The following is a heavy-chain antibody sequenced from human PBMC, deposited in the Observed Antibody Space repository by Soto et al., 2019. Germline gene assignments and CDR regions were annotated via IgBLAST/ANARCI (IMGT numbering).Heavy chain of an antibody. D-gene: IGHD2-15*01. Sequence: EVQVVESGGGLVQPGGSLRLSCAASGFMFSRYWMHWVRQAPGKGLEWVSRINNDGSSTSIADSVKGRFTISRDNAKNTLYLQMNSLRAEDTAVYYCTKDGNSGVKTNFDHWGQGTLVTVSA. CDR2: INNDGSST. V-gene: IGHV3-74*01. CDR3: TKDGNSGVKTNFDH. CDR1: GFMFSRYW. J-gene: IGHJ4*02.